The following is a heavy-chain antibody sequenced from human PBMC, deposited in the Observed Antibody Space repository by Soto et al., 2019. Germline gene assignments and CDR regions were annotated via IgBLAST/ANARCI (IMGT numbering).Heavy chain of an antibody. CDR2: INPSGGST. J-gene: IGHJ4*02. V-gene: IGHV1-46*03. Sequence: ASVKVSCKASGYTFTIYYMHWVRQAPGQGLEWMGIINPSGGSTSYAQKFQGRVTMTRDTSTSTVYMELSSLRSEDTAVYYCATNPSIRGVVTAFDYWGQGTLVTVSS. CDR3: ATNPSIRGVVTAFDY. CDR1: GYTFTIYY. D-gene: IGHD2-21*02.